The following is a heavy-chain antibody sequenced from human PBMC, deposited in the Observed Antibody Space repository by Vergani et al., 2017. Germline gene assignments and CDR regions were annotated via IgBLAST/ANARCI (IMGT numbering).Heavy chain of an antibody. V-gene: IGHV1-46*03. Sequence: QVQLVQSGAEVKKPGASVKVSCKASGYTFTSYYMHWVRQAPGQGLEWMGIINPSGGSPSYAQKFQGRVTMTRDTSTSTVYMELSSLRSEDTAVYYCARAGHLNYYYCCMDVWGQGTTVTVSS. CDR1: GYTFTSYY. CDR2: INPSGGSP. CDR3: ARAGHLNYYYCCMDV. J-gene: IGHJ6*02.